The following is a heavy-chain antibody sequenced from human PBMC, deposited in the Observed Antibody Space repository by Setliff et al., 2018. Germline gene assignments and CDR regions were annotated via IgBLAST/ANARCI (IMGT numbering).Heavy chain of an antibody. CDR3: VREGVDSRSSTDYRYYMDV. Sequence: GASVKVSCKASGATFSSHGISWVRQAPGQGLEWMGGTIPIFGTTDYARKFQGRVTIITDESTSTAYMQLSSLGSEDTAVYYCVREGVDSRSSTDYRYYMDVWGKGTTVTAP. CDR2: TIPIFGTT. CDR1: GATFSSHG. D-gene: IGHD3-22*01. V-gene: IGHV1-69*05. J-gene: IGHJ6*03.